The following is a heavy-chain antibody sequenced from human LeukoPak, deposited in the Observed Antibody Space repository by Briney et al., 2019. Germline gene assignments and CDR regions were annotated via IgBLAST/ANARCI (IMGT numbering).Heavy chain of an antibody. J-gene: IGHJ4*02. CDR3: ARDEVQLYYFDY. CDR2: IYYSGST. D-gene: IGHD5-18*01. CDR1: GGSISSSSYY. Sequence: SETLSLTCTVSGGSISSSSYYWGWIRQPPGKGLEWIGSIYYSGSTYYNPSLKSRVTISVDTSKNQFSLKLSSVTAEDTAVYYCARDEVQLYYFDYWGQGTLVTVSS. V-gene: IGHV4-39*07.